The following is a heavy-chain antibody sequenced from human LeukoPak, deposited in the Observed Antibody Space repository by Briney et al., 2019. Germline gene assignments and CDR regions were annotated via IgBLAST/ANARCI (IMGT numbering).Heavy chain of an antibody. Sequence: SETLSLTCAVYGGSFSGYYWSWIRQPPGKGLEWIGEINHSGSTNYNPSPKSRVTISVDTSKNQFSLKLSSVTAADTAVYYCARGGLVLRYFDWLPGNAFDIWGQGTMVTVSS. CDR1: GGSFSGYY. D-gene: IGHD3-9*01. J-gene: IGHJ3*02. CDR2: INHSGST. CDR3: ARGGLVLRYFDWLPGNAFDI. V-gene: IGHV4-34*01.